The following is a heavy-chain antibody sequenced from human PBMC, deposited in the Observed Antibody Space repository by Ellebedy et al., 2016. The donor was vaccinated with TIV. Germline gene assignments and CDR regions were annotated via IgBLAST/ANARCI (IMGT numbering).Heavy chain of an antibody. CDR3: ARGTVGDYSDYFPY. CDR1: GFTFSSYG. CDR2: ISSSGSTI. D-gene: IGHD2-8*02. V-gene: IGHV3-48*04. J-gene: IGHJ4*02. Sequence: PGGSLRLSCAASGFTFSSYGMHRVRQAPGKGLEWVSYISSSGSTIYYADSVKGRFTVSRDNAENSLFLQMNSLRVEDTALYYCARGTVGDYSDYFPYWGQGALVTVSS.